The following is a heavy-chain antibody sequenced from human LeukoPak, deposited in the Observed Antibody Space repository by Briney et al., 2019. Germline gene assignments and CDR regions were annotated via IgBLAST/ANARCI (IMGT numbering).Heavy chain of an antibody. Sequence: PSETLSLTCTVSGGFISSNTYYWGWIRRPPGKGLEWIGNIHYSGSTYYNPSLKSRVTISVDTSKNQFSLNLSSLTAADTAVYHCATSDTVSTYNWFDPWGQGTLVTVSS. D-gene: IGHD5/OR15-5a*01. CDR2: IHYSGST. CDR3: ATSDTVSTYNWFDP. CDR1: GGFISSNTYY. V-gene: IGHV4-39*01. J-gene: IGHJ5*02.